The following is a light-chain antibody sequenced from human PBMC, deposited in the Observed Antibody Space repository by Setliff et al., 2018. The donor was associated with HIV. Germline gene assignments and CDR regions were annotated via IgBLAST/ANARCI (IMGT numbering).Light chain of an antibody. Sequence: QSALTQPASLSGSPGQSITISCTETTSDIGGYNFVSWYQQHPGKAPKLLIYAVTKRPSGVSARFSASKSGNTASLTISGLQDEDEADYYCNSYTSRSTFIFGGGTKVTVL. CDR2: AVT. CDR1: TSDIGGYNF. CDR3: NSYTSRSTFI. J-gene: IGLJ2*01. V-gene: IGLV2-14*03.